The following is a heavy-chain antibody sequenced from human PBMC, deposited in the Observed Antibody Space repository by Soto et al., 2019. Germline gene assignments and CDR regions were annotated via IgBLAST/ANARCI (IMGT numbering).Heavy chain of an antibody. D-gene: IGHD3-22*01. Sequence: SETLSLTCTVSGVSITSYFWSWIRQTPGKGLDWIGSISFSGATYSNPSLKGRAALSVDTSENHLSLTLNSVTSADTAVYFCARATRDYYDSSGYQLGFDYWGQGTLVTVSS. J-gene: IGHJ4*02. CDR1: GVSITSYF. V-gene: IGHV4-59*01. CDR3: ARATRDYYDSSGYQLGFDY. CDR2: ISFSGAT.